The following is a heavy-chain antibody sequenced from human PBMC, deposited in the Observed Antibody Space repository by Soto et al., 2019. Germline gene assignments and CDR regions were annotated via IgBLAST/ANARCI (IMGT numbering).Heavy chain of an antibody. CDR1: GGSISSGGYY. Sequence: SETLSLTCTVSGGSISSGGYYWSWIRQHPGKGLEWIGYIYYSGSTYYNPSLKSRVTISVDTSKNQFSLKLSSVTAADTAVYYCARVFSDSSSFFDPWGQGTLVIVSS. J-gene: IGHJ5*02. V-gene: IGHV4-31*03. CDR3: ARVFSDSSSFFDP. CDR2: IYYSGST. D-gene: IGHD6-13*01.